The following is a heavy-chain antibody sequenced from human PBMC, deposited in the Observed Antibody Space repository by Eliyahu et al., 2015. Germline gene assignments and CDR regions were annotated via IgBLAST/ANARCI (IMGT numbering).Heavy chain of an antibody. D-gene: IGHD3-3*02. CDR1: GFTVXSNY. Sequence: EVQLVESGGGLIQPGGSLXLSCAASGFTVXSNYLSWVRRAPGKGLXWVSVIYSGXSTYYADSVKGRFTISRDNSKNTLYLQMNSLRAEDTAVYYCARSFFGVVIIRPGDGAAFDIWGQGTMVTVSS. J-gene: IGHJ3*02. V-gene: IGHV3-53*01. CDR3: ARSFFGVVIIRPGDGAAFDI. CDR2: IYSGXST.